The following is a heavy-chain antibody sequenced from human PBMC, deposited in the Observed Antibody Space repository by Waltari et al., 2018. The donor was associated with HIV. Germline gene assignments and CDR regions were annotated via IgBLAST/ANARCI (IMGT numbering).Heavy chain of an antibody. V-gene: IGHV4-61*01. CDR2: IYYSVST. J-gene: IGHJ3*02. CDR3: ARFILGLLDAFDI. Sequence: QVQLQESGPGLVKTSETLSLTCTVSGGSVSSGSYYWSWIRQPPGKGLEWIGYIYYSVSTNYNPSLKSRVTISVDTSKNQFSLKLSSGTAADTAVYYCARFILGLLDAFDIWGQGTMVTVSS. D-gene: IGHD1-26*01. CDR1: GGSVSSGSYY.